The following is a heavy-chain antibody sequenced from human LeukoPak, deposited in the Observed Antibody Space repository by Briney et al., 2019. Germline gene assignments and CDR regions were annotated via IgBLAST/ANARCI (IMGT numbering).Heavy chain of an antibody. V-gene: IGHV3-21*01. CDR1: GFTFSSYS. CDR3: ARDSLRAGIGYSYGFTGDY. CDR2: ISSSSSYI. Sequence: GGSLRLSCAASGFTFSSYSMNWVRQAPGKGLEWVSSISSSSSYIYYADSVKGRFTISRDNAKSSLYLQMNSLRAEDTAVYYCARDSLRAGIGYSYGFTGDYWGQGTLVTVSS. D-gene: IGHD5-18*01. J-gene: IGHJ4*02.